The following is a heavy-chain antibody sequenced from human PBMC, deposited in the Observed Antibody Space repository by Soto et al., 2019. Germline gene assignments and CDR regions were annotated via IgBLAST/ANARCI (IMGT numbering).Heavy chain of an antibody. D-gene: IGHD1-26*01. Sequence: GGCLRLSCVGSGFIFSTYAMSWVRQAPGKGLEWVSGIGASGAGTYYTDSVKGRFTISRDNSKNTLYLQMNSLRVEDTAVYYCALRKTGSYFDYWGQGTLVTVSS. CDR1: GFIFSTYA. J-gene: IGHJ4*02. V-gene: IGHV3-23*01. CDR2: IGASGAGT. CDR3: ALRKTGSYFDY.